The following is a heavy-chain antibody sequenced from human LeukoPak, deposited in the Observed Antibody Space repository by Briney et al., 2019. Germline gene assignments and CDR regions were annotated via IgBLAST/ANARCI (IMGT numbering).Heavy chain of an antibody. D-gene: IGHD2-21*02. V-gene: IGHV4-31*11. Sequence: PSETLSLTCAVSGDSVTSGGYFWTWIRQLPGKGLEWIGSISNSGTTPYNPSLKSRVSISLDTSNNHFSLRLGSVTAAHTAVYYCARDVVVTSSPDAFDIWGPGTMVIVSS. CDR2: ISNSGTT. CDR1: GDSVTSGGYF. J-gene: IGHJ3*02. CDR3: ARDVVVTSSPDAFDI.